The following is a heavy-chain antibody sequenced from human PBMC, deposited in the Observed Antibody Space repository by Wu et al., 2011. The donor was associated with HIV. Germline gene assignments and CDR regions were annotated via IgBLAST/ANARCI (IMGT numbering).Heavy chain of an antibody. CDR2: IRTYNGET. CDR3: ARDPPGYPYYFDY. V-gene: IGHV1-18*01. Sequence: QEQLVQSGAEVKKPGASVKVSCKASGYTFTSYGISWVRQAPGQGLEWIGWIRTYNGETNYAQNLQGRVTVTTDTSTSTVYMEVRSLRSDDTAVYYCARDPPGYPYYFDYWGQGTLVTVSS. D-gene: IGHD5-12*01. J-gene: IGHJ4*02. CDR1: GYTFTSYG.